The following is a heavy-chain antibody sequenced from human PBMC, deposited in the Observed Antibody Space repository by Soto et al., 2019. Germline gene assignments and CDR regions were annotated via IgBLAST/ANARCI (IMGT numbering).Heavy chain of an antibody. V-gene: IGHV1-18*01. CDR2: INTYNGNT. CDR1: GYTFTSYG. J-gene: IGHJ4*02. Sequence: QVQLVQSGAEVKKPGASVKVSCKASGYTFTSYGISWVRQAPGQGLEWMGWINTYNGNTNHARKFQGRVTLTTATSTRTANVEVRRRRCCNTGVHYCARQPSDYDRCGVRFEYWGQGTLVTVSS. CDR3: ARQPSDYDRCGVRFEY. D-gene: IGHD3-22*01.